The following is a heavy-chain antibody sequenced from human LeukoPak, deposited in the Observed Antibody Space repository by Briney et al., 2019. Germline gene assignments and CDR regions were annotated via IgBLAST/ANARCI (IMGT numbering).Heavy chain of an antibody. J-gene: IGHJ4*02. CDR2: ISAYNGNT. Sequence: ASVKVSCKASGYAFTSYGISWVRQAPGQGLEWMGWISAYNGNTNYAQKLQGRVTMTTDTSTSTAYMELRSLRSDDTAVYYCATYRVRYYFDYWGQGTLVTVSS. CDR1: GYAFTSYG. CDR3: ATYRVRYYFDY. D-gene: IGHD4-17*01. V-gene: IGHV1-18*01.